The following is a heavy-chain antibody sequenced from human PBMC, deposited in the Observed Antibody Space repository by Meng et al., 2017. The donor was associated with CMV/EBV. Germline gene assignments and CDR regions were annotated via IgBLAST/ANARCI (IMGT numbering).Heavy chain of an antibody. CDR3: ARRGGSVVVPAAHFDY. V-gene: IGHV3-21*01. Sequence: GESLKISCAASGFTFSSYSMNWVRQAPGKGLEWVSSISSSSSYIYYADPVKGRFTISRDNAKNSLYLQMNSLRAEDTAVYYCARRGGSVVVPAAHFDYWGQGTLVTVSS. J-gene: IGHJ4*02. CDR2: ISSSSSYI. CDR1: GFTFSSYS. D-gene: IGHD2-2*01.